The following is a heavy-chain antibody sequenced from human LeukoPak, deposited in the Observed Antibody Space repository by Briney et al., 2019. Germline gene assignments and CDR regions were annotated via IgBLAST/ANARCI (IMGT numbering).Heavy chain of an antibody. V-gene: IGHV3-66*02. J-gene: IGHJ4*02. CDR2: IYSGGST. Sequence: GGSLRLSCAASGFTLSSNYMRWVRQAPGKGVEWVSVIYSGGSTYYADSVKGRFTISRDNSKNTLYLQMNSLRAEDTAVYYCARPFARDASYWGQGTLVTVSS. CDR1: GFTLSSNY. CDR3: ARPFARDASY.